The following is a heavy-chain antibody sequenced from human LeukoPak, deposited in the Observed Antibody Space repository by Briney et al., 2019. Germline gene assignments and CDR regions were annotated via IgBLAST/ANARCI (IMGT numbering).Heavy chain of an antibody. CDR3: APFSAVTHYYFDY. D-gene: IGHD6-13*01. Sequence: GGSLRLSCAASGFTFSSHSLMWVRQAPGKGLEWVSSISPDSGYIYYADSVKGRLTISRDNAENSLFLQMNSLGAEDTAVYYCAPFSAVTHYYFDYWGQGTLVTVSS. J-gene: IGHJ4*02. CDR2: ISPDSGYI. CDR1: GFTFSSHS. V-gene: IGHV3-21*01.